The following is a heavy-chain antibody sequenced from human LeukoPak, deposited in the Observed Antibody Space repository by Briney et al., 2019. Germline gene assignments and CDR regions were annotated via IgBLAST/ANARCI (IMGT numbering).Heavy chain of an antibody. CDR1: GCSISNGGYF. CDR2: IYYSGSA. CDR3: ARGPPIAAAGRRRGVFDY. Sequence: SENLSLNCTVSGCSISNGGYFWSWLRQHPGKGLERIGYIYYSGSAYYNPSLKSRVTISVDTSKNQFSLKLSSVTAADTAVYYCARGPPIAAAGRRRGVFDYWGQGTLVTVSS. J-gene: IGHJ4*02. V-gene: IGHV4-31*03. D-gene: IGHD6-13*01.